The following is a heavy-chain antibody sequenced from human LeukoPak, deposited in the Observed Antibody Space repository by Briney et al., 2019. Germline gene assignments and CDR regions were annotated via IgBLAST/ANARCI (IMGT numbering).Heavy chain of an antibody. CDR1: GGSFSGYY. CDR3: ARGYYDYVWGSYYFDY. D-gene: IGHD3-16*01. Sequence: ETLSLTCAVYGGSFSGYYWSWIRQPPGKGLEWVSAISGSGGSTYYADSVKGRFTISRDNSRDTLYLQMNSLRAEDTAVYYCARGYYDYVWGSYYFDYWGQGTLVTVSS. J-gene: IGHJ4*02. V-gene: IGHV3-23*01. CDR2: ISGSGGST.